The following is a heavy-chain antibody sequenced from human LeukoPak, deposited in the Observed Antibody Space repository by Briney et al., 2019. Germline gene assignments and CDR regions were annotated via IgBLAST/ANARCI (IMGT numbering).Heavy chain of an antibody. CDR1: GFTFSSYG. CDR2: ISGSGGST. D-gene: IGHD2-15*01. CDR3: TTIRGFCSGRSCLGY. Sequence: GGSLRLSCAASGFTFSSYGMSWVRQAPGKGLEWVSAISGSGGSTYYADSVKGRFTISRDNSKNTLYLQMNSLKSEDTAVYYCTTIRGFCSGRSCLGYWGQGTLVTASS. J-gene: IGHJ4*02. V-gene: IGHV3-23*01.